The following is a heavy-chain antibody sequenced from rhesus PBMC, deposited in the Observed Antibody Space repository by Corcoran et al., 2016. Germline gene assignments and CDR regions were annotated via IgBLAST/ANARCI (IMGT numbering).Heavy chain of an antibody. D-gene: IGHD3-28*01. CDR2: ISNGGDRT. CDR3: AKIPSSANYYDSGYYTVDY. CDR1: GFTFSSYG. Sequence: EVQLVESGGGLVQPGGFLRLSCAASGFTFSSYGMSWVRQAPGKGLEWVSYISNGGDRTYYGDSVKGRFTISRDNSNNPLSLQMNSLRAEDTAVYYCAKIPSSANYYDSGYYTVDYWGQGVLVTVSS. J-gene: IGHJ4*01. V-gene: IGHV3S5*01.